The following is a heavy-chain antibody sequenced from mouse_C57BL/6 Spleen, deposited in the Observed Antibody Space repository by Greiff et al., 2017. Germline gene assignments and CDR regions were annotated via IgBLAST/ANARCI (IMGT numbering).Heavy chain of an antibody. Sequence: VQLQQPGAELVRPGSSVKLSCKASGYTFTSYWMAWVKQRPGQGLEWIGNIYPSDSETHYNQKFKDKATLTVDKSSSTAYMQLSSLTSEDSAVYYCAKGGVVARYFDVWGTGTTVTVSS. D-gene: IGHD1-1*01. V-gene: IGHV1-61*01. J-gene: IGHJ1*03. CDR2: IYPSDSET. CDR3: AKGGVVARYFDV. CDR1: GYTFTSYW.